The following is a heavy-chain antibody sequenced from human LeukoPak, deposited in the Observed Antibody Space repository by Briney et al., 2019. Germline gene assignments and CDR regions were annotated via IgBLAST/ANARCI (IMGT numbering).Heavy chain of an antibody. CDR2: IYTSGST. Sequence: SETLSLTCTVSGGSISSYYWSCLRQPAGKGLEGLGRIYTSGSTNYNPSLNSRVTMSVDTSKNQFSLKLSSVTAADTAVYYCATTTLTTSDAFDIWGQGTMVTVSS. J-gene: IGHJ3*02. D-gene: IGHD4-11*01. CDR1: GGSISSYY. CDR3: ATTTLTTSDAFDI. V-gene: IGHV4-4*07.